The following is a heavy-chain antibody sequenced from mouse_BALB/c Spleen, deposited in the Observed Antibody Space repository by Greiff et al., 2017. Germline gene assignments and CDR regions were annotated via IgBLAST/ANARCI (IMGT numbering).Heavy chain of an antibody. CDR1: GFTFSSYG. Sequence: EVQRVESGGDLVKPGGSLKLSCAASGFTFSSYGMSWVRQTPDKRLEWVATFSSGGSYTYYPDSVKGRFTISRDNAKTTLYLQLSSLKSEDTAMYYCARNLLTESYDFDYWGQGTTLTVSS. D-gene: IGHD4-1*01. V-gene: IGHV5-6*01. J-gene: IGHJ2*01. CDR2: FSSGGSYT. CDR3: ARNLLTESYDFDY.